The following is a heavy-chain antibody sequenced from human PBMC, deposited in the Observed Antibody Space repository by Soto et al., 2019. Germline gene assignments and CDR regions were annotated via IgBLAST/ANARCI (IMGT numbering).Heavy chain of an antibody. J-gene: IGHJ6*02. D-gene: IGHD2-2*02. CDR3: ARSLTEGYCTITGCYTRPLYGMDV. CDR2: INPNSGGT. Sequence: ASVKVSCKASGYTFSGYYLHWLRPAPGQGLAWMGWINPNSGGTNYAQKFQGRVTVTRDTPTSTAYMELSRLTSDDTAVYYCARSLTEGYCTITGCYTRPLYGMDVWGQGTTVTVSS. CDR1: GYTFSGYY. V-gene: IGHV1-2*02.